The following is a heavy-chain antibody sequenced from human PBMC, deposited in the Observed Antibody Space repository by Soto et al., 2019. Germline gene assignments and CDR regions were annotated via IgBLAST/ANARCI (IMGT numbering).Heavy chain of an antibody. J-gene: IGHJ4*02. CDR2: INHSGST. CDR3: ARVTRFLEWSRTFDY. CDR1: GGSFSGYY. V-gene: IGHV4-34*01. D-gene: IGHD3-3*01. Sequence: PSETLSLTCAVYGGSFSGYYWSWIRQPPGKGLEWIGEINHSGSTNYNPSLKSRVTISVDTSKNQFSLKLSSVTAADTAVYYCARVTRFLEWSRTFDYWGQGTLVTV.